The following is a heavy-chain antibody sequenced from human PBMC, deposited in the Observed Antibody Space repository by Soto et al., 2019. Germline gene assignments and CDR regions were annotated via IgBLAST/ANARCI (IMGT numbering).Heavy chain of an antibody. CDR1: GYTFTSYG. Sequence: QVQLVQSGAEVKKPGASVKVSCKASGYTFTSYGISWVRQAPGQGLEWMGWISAYNGNTNYAQKLQGRVTMTTDTATSTGYMELRGLRSDDTAVYYWAQEGGTGSMDVWGQGTTVTVSS. J-gene: IGHJ6*02. CDR2: ISAYNGNT. CDR3: AQEGGTGSMDV. D-gene: IGHD1-1*01. V-gene: IGHV1-18*01.